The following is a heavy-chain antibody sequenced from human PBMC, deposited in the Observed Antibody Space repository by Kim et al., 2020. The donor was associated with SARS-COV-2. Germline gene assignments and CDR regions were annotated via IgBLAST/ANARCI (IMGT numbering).Heavy chain of an antibody. Sequence: GKGRITIARENSKNTLYMQMNGLRAEDTAVYYCAKDYSSSHYYYYYGMDVWGQGTTVTVSS. V-gene: IGHV3-30*02. J-gene: IGHJ6*02. D-gene: IGHD6-13*01. CDR3: AKDYSSSHYYYYYGMDV.